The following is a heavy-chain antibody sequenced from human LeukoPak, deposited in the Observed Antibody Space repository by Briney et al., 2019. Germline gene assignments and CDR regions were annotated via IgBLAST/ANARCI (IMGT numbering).Heavy chain of an antibody. Sequence: SVKVSCKASGGTFSSYAISWVRQAPGQGLEWMGRIIPILGIANYAQKFQGRVTITADKSTSTAYMELSSLRSEDTAVYYCATSIGGWFYWFDPWGQGTLVTVSS. CDR1: GGTFSSYA. D-gene: IGHD6-6*01. CDR2: IIPILGIA. J-gene: IGHJ5*02. CDR3: ATSIGGWFYWFDP. V-gene: IGHV1-69*04.